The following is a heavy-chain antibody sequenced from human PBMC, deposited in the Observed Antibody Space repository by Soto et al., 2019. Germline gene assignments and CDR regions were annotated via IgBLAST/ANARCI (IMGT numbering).Heavy chain of an antibody. V-gene: IGHV3-15*01. Sequence: EVQLVESGGGLVKPGGSLRLSCEGSGFTFSIAWMSWVRQAPGKGLEWVGRIKSKPDGGATDYAAPVKGRFTISRDDSKNTLYLHLNSLKIEDTAVYFCTTESPYGDFLFDYWGQGTLVTVSS. CDR2: IKSKPDGGAT. D-gene: IGHD4-17*01. CDR1: GFTFSIAW. CDR3: TTESPYGDFLFDY. J-gene: IGHJ4*02.